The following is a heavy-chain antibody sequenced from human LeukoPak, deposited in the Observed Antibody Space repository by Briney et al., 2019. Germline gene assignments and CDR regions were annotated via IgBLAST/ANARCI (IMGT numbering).Heavy chain of an antibody. CDR3: ARDRFGYCSSTSCYPSVGMDV. CDR1: GGSISSGDYY. V-gene: IGHV4-30-4*01. CDR2: IYYSGST. Sequence: SETLSLTCTVSGGSISSGDYYWSWIRQPPGKGLEWIGYIYYSGSTYYNPSLKSRVTISVDTSKNQFSLKLSSVTAADTAVYYCARDRFGYCSSTSCYPSVGMDVWGQGTTVTVSS. D-gene: IGHD2-2*03. J-gene: IGHJ6*02.